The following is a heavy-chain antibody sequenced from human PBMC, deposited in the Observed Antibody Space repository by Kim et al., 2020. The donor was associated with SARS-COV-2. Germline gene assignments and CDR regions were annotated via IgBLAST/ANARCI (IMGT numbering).Heavy chain of an antibody. J-gene: IGHJ4*02. CDR3: ARDRGYSYGPFDY. Sequence: YADSVKGRFTISRDNAKNSLYLQMNSLRAEDTAVYYCARDRGYSYGPFDYWGQGTLVTVSS. D-gene: IGHD5-18*01. V-gene: IGHV3-48*03.